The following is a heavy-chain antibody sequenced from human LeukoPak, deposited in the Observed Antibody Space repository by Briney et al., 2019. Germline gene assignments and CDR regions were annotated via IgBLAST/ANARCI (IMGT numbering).Heavy chain of an antibody. Sequence: ASVKVSCKASGYTFTSYGISRVRQAPGQGHEWMGWISAYNGNTNYAQKLQGRVTMTTDTSTSTAYMELRSLRSDDTDVYYCARDLPYYYYMDVWGKGTTVTVSS. CDR2: ISAYNGNT. CDR3: ARDLPYYYYMDV. CDR1: GYTFTSYG. V-gene: IGHV1-18*01. J-gene: IGHJ6*03.